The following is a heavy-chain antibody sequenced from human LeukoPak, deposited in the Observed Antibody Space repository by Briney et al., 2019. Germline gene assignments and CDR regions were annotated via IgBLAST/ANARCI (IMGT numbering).Heavy chain of an antibody. V-gene: IGHV3-21*01. Sequence: PGGSLRLSCAASGFTFSSYSMNWVRQAPGKGLEWVSSISSSSSYIYYADSVKGRFTISRDNAKNSLYLQMNSLRAEDTAVYYCAREGASITDFDYWGQGTLVTVSS. D-gene: IGHD3-16*01. CDR1: GFTFSSYS. CDR3: AREGASITDFDY. J-gene: IGHJ4*02. CDR2: ISSSSSYI.